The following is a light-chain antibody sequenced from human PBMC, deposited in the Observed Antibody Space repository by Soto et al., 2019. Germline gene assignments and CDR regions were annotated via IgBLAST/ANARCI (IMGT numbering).Light chain of an antibody. V-gene: IGLV2-14*01. CDR3: SSYASSITLV. CDR2: DVS. J-gene: IGLJ2*01. CDR1: SSDVGGYDY. Sequence: QSVLTQPASVSGSPGQSTTISCTGTSSDVGGYDYVSWYQQHPGKAPKLLIFDVSKRPSGVSYRFSGSKSGNTASLTISGLQAEDEADYYCSSYASSITLVFGGGTKLTVL.